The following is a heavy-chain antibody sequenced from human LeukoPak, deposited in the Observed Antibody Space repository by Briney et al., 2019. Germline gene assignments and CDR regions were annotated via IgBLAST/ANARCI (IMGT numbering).Heavy chain of an antibody. V-gene: IGHV4-61*02. CDR3: ARGPEKTVVATIMRPGYYYYMDV. Sequence: SETLSLTCTVSGGSISSGSYYWSWIRQPAGKGLEWIGRIYTSGSTNYNPSLKSRVTISVDTSKNQFSLKLSSVTAADTAVYYCARGPEKTVVATIMRPGYYYYMDVWGKGTTVTVSS. J-gene: IGHJ6*03. CDR1: GGSISSGSYY. D-gene: IGHD5-12*01. CDR2: IYTSGST.